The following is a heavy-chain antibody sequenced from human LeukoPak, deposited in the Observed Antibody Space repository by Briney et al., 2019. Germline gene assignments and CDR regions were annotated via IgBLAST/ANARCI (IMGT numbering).Heavy chain of an antibody. CDR3: ASVGTDFDY. V-gene: IGHV4-59*12. Sequence: SETLSLTCSVSGGSISSYYWSWIRQPPGKGLEWIGYIYYSGSTNYNPSLKSRVTISVDKSKNQFSLKLSSVTAADTAVYYCASVGTDFDYWGQGTLVTVSS. D-gene: IGHD1-1*01. CDR1: GGSISSYY. J-gene: IGHJ4*02. CDR2: IYYSGST.